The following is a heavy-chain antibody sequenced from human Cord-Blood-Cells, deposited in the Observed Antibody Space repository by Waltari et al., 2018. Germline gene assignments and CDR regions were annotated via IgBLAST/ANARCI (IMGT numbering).Heavy chain of an antibody. V-gene: IGHV4-4*02. CDR1: GGPLSSRHW. D-gene: IGHD6-13*01. J-gene: IGHJ5*02. CDR3: AGGPSSSWYNWFDP. Sequence: QVQLQESGPGLVKPSGTLSLTCAVSGGPLSSRHWWSWVRQPPGKGLEWIGEIYHSGSTNYNPSLKSRVTISVDKSKNQFSLKLSSVTAEDTAVYYCAGGPSSSWYNWFDPWGQGTLVTVSS. CDR2: IYHSGST.